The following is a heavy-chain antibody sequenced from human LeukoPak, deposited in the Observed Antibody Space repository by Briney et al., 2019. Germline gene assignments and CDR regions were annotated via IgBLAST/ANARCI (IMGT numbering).Heavy chain of an antibody. V-gene: IGHV4-30-4*01. D-gene: IGHD2-2*01. CDR1: GGSISSGDYY. J-gene: IGHJ5*02. CDR2: IYYSGST. CDR3: ARGYCSSTSCYPWFDP. Sequence: SETLSLTCTVSGGSISSGDYYWSWIRQPPGKGLEWIGYIYYSGSTYYNPSLKSRVTISVDTSKNQFSLKLSSVTAADTAVYYCARGYCSSTSCYPWFDPWGQGTLVTVSS.